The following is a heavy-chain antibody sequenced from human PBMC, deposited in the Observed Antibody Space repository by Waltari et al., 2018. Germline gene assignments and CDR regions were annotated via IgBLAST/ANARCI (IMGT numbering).Heavy chain of an antibody. J-gene: IGHJ3*02. Sequence: QVQLVQSGAEVKKPGTSVKVSCKASGYTFTDYYMHWVRQAPGQGLEWMGWINPNSGGTNYAQKFQGRVTMTRDTSISTAYMELSRLTSDDTAVYYCAREGGAQLQLNAFDIWGQGTMVTVSS. V-gene: IGHV1-2*02. D-gene: IGHD6-6*01. CDR1: GYTFTDYY. CDR2: INPNSGGT. CDR3: AREGGAQLQLNAFDI.